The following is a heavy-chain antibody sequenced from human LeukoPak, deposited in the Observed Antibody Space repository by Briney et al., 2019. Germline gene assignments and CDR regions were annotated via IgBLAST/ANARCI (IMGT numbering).Heavy chain of an antibody. J-gene: IGHJ4*02. Sequence: SETPSLTCAVYGGSFSGYYWSWIRQPPGKGLEWIGEINRSGSTNYNPSLKSRVTISVDTSKNQFSLKLSSVTAADTAVYYCARDPDYGDYYLDYWGQGTLVTVSS. D-gene: IGHD4-17*01. V-gene: IGHV4-34*01. CDR3: ARDPDYGDYYLDY. CDR1: GGSFSGYY. CDR2: INRSGST.